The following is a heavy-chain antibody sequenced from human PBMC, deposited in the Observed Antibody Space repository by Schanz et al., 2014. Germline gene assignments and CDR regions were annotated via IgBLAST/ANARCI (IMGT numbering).Heavy chain of an antibody. CDR3: ARARYGLDV. Sequence: QVQLVQSGAEVKKPGASVKVSCKASGYIFSSYAIHWVRQAPGQGLEWMGWINPTTGNPGYAQGFTGRFVFSFDTSVSTADLQISGLKAEDTAVYYCARARYGLDVWGQGTTVTVSS. V-gene: IGHV7-4-1*02. CDR2: INPTTGNP. CDR1: GYIFSSYA. J-gene: IGHJ6*02.